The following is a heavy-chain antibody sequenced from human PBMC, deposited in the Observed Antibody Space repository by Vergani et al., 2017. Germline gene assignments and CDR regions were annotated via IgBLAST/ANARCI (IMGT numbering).Heavy chain of an antibody. J-gene: IGHJ4*02. V-gene: IGHV3-23*01. CDR1: GFTFSSYA. Sequence: EVQLLESGGGLVQPGGSLRLSCAASGFTFSSYAMSWARQAPGKGLEWVSAISGSGGSTYYADSVKGRFTISRDNSKNTLYLQMNSLRAEDTAVYYCAKTSNYDFWSSYYIGLDCWGQGTLVTVSS. CDR2: ISGSGGST. CDR3: AKTSNYDFWSSYYIGLDC. D-gene: IGHD3-3*01.